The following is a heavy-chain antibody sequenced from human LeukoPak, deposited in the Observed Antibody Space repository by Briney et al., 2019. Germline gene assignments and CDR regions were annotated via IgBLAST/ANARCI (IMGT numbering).Heavy chain of an antibody. V-gene: IGHV3-21*01. D-gene: IGHD5-24*01. CDR2: ISSSSSYI. Sequence: GGSLRLSCAASGSIFDDYAMNWVRQAPGKGLEWVSSISSSSSYIYYADSVKGRFTISRDNAKNSLYLQMNSLRAEDTAVYYCARGNWLHPFDYWGQGTLVTVSS. CDR1: GSIFDDYA. CDR3: ARGNWLHPFDY. J-gene: IGHJ4*02.